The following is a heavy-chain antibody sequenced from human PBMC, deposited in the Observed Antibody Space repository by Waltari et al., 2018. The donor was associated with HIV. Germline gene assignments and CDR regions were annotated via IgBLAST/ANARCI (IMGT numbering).Heavy chain of an antibody. V-gene: IGHV3-21*01. CDR3: ARFDYDSKVDY. D-gene: IGHD3-22*01. J-gene: IGHJ4*02. CDR1: GFTFSCSS. Sequence: EVQLVESGGGLVKPGGSSRLSGAPSGFTFSCSSINWVRQAPVKGMEWVSSISSSSSYIYYADSVKGRFTISRDNAKNSLYLQMNSLRAEDTAVYYCARFDYDSKVDYWGQGTLVTVSS. CDR2: ISSSSSYI.